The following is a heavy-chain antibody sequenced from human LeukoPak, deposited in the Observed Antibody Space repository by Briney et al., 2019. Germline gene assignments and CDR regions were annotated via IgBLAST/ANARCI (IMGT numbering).Heavy chain of an antibody. V-gene: IGHV3-53*01. Sequence: GGSLRLSCTVSGFTVSSNSMSWVRQAPGKGLEWVSFIYSDNTHYSDSVKGRFTISRDNSKNTLYLQMNSLRAEDTAVYYCAKEGWWRFGEYPCYFDYWGQGTLVTVSS. CDR3: AKEGWWRFGEYPCYFDY. J-gene: IGHJ4*02. D-gene: IGHD3-10*01. CDR2: IYSDNT. CDR1: GFTVSSNS.